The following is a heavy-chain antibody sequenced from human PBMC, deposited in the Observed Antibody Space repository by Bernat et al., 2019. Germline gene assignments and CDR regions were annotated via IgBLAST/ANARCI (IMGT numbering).Heavy chain of an antibody. CDR2: ISGSGSST. Sequence: EVQLVESGGGLVQPGGSLRLSCAASGFTFTDYAMSGVRQAPGKGLEWVSCISGSGSSTYYADSVKGRFTICRDNSKNTLYLPMNTLRAEDTAVYYWLSPWGTNSSGCLFDYWGQGTLVTVSS. V-gene: IGHV3-23*04. J-gene: IGHJ4*02. D-gene: IGHD6-19*01. CDR1: GFTFTDYA. CDR3: LSPWGTNSSGCLFDY.